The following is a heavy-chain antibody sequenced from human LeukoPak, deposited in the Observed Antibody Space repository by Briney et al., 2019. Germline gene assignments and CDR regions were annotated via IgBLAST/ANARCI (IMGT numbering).Heavy chain of an antibody. V-gene: IGHV3-23*01. Sequence: GGTLRLSCAASGFTFSSYAMGWVRQAPGKGLEWVSAISGSGGSTYYEDSVKGRFTISRDNSKNTLYLKMNSLRAEATAVYYCAKSRDYYGSGSYNYYYSGMDVWGQGTTVTVSS. CDR2: ISGSGGST. J-gene: IGHJ6*02. CDR1: GFTFSSYA. CDR3: AKSRDYYGSGSYNYYYSGMDV. D-gene: IGHD3-10*01.